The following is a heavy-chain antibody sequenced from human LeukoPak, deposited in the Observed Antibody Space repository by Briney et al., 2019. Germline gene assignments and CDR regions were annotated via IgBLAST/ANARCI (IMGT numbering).Heavy chain of an antibody. V-gene: IGHV3-43D*03. CDR3: AKGSYCSGGSCYLYYYYMDV. CDR2: TSWDGGST. J-gene: IGHJ6*03. Sequence: GGSLRLSCAASGFTFDDYAMHWVRQAPGKGLEWVSLTSWDGGSTYYADSVKGRFTISRDNSKNSLYLQMNSLRAGDTALYYCAKGSYCSGGSCYLYYYYMDVWGKGTTVTVSS. CDR1: GFTFDDYA. D-gene: IGHD2-15*01.